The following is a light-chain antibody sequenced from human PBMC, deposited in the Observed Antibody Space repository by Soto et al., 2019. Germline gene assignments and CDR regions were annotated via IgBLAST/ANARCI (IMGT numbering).Light chain of an antibody. V-gene: IGKV1-5*01. CDR3: QQYNSYST. J-gene: IGKJ1*01. Sequence: DFQMTQSPSTLSASVGDRVTITCRASQNIRSRLAWFQQKPGKAPKLLIYDASSLESGVPSRFSGSGSGTEFTLTISSLQPEDFASYYCQQYNSYSTFGQGTKVDI. CDR1: QNIRSR. CDR2: DAS.